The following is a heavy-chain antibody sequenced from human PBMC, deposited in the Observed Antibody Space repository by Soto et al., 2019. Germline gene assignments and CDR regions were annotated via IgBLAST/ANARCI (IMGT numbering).Heavy chain of an antibody. CDR1: GGSISSGDYY. J-gene: IGHJ5*02. V-gene: IGHV4-30-4*01. CDR2: IYYSGST. D-gene: IGHD2-2*01. CDR3: AREIVLVPGEFDP. Sequence: SETLSLTCTVSGGSISSGDYYWCWIRQPPGKGLEWIGYIYYSGSTYYNPSLKSRVTISVDTSKNQFSLKLSSVTAANTAVYYCAREIVLVPGEFDPWGQGTLVTVSS.